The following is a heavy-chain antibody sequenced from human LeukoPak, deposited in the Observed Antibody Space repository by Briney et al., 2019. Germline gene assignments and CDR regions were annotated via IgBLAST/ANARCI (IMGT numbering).Heavy chain of an antibody. V-gene: IGHV3-21*01. J-gene: IGHJ4*02. Sequence: GGSLRLSCAASGFTFKIYSMNWVRQAPGKGLEWVSPISSSSSHMYYADSVKGRFTISRDNAKNSLYLQMNTLRAEDTAVYYCARDDTSAHFFDYWGQGTLVTVSS. CDR1: GFTFKIYS. D-gene: IGHD3-10*01. CDR3: ARDDTSAHFFDY. CDR2: ISSSSSHM.